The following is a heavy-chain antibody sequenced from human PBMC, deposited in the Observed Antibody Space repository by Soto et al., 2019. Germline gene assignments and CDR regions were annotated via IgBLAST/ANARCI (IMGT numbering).Heavy chain of an antibody. Sequence: QVQLQESGPGLVKPSGTLFLTCVVSGDSIISQSHWWSWVRQSPGKGLEWMGEIHHSGSTNYNPSLKSRFTTSVDNRKNQCSLQMTSVTAADTAVYYCARGIDYRWADWGQGSLVIVSS. CDR3: ARGIDYRWAD. CDR1: GDSIISQSHW. V-gene: IGHV4-4*02. J-gene: IGHJ4*02. D-gene: IGHD3-16*01. CDR2: IHHSGST.